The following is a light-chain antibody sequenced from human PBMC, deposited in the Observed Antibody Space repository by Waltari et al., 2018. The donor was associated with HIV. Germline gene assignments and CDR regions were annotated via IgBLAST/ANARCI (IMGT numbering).Light chain of an antibody. V-gene: IGLV1-47*01. CDR3: AAWDDSLSGFWV. J-gene: IGLJ3*02. CDR2: RNN. Sequence: QSVLTQPPSASGTPGQRVTITCSGSSSNIGSNYVYWYKQLPGPAPKLLIYRNNQRPSGVPDRVSGSQSGTSASLAISGLRSEDEADYYCAAWDDSLSGFWVFGGGTKLTVL. CDR1: SSNIGSNY.